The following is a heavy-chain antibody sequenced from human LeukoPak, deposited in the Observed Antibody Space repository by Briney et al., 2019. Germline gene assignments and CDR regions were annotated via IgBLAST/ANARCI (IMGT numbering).Heavy chain of an antibody. J-gene: IGHJ6*03. CDR2: ISAYNGNT. V-gene: IGHV1-18*01. CDR3: ARCSGSYSLYPNYYYYMDV. Sequence: GASVKVSCKASGYTFTSYGISWVRQAPGQGLEWMGWISAYNGNTNYAQKLQGRVTMTTDTSTSTAYMELRSLRSDDTAVYYCARCSGSYSLYPNYYYYMDVWGKGTTVTVSS. D-gene: IGHD1-26*01. CDR1: GYTFTSYG.